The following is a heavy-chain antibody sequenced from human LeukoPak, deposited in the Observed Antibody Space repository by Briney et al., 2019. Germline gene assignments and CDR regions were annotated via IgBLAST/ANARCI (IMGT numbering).Heavy chain of an antibody. Sequence: GGSLRLSCVVSGFTFSTYWMHWVRQGPGKGLVWVSRIDSGGSNTLYADSVRGRFTISRDNAKNSLYLQMNSLRAEDTAVYYCARVSGVVRYYFDYWGQGTLVTVSS. J-gene: IGHJ4*02. CDR1: GFTFSTYW. CDR2: IDSGGSNT. CDR3: ARVSGVVRYYFDY. V-gene: IGHV3-74*01. D-gene: IGHD3-3*01.